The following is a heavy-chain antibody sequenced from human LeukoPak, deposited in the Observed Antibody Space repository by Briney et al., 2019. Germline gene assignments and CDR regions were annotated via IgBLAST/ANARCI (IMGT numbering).Heavy chain of an antibody. J-gene: IGHJ4*02. CDR2: IYSGGST. V-gene: IGHV3-66*01. D-gene: IGHD6-19*01. CDR1: GFTVSSNY. CDR3: ARGAVAGSFDY. Sequence: GGSLRPSCAASGFTVSSNYMSWVRQAPGKGLQWVSVIYSGGSTYYADSVKGRFTISRDNSENTLYLQMSRLRAEDTAVYYCARGAVAGSFDYWGQGTLVTVSS.